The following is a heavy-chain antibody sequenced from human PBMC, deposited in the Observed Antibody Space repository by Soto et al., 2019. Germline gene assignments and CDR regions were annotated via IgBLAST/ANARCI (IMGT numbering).Heavy chain of an antibody. CDR2: IYPGDSDT. Sequence: GESLKISCKGSGYSFVSYCIGWMRQMPGKGLEWMGIIYPGDSDTRYSPSFQGQVTISADKSITTVYLQWSSLKASDTAMYYCARTDGYEIEYWGQGTLVTVSS. CDR1: GYSFVSYC. J-gene: IGHJ4*02. V-gene: IGHV5-51*01. CDR3: ARTDGYEIEY. D-gene: IGHD5-12*01.